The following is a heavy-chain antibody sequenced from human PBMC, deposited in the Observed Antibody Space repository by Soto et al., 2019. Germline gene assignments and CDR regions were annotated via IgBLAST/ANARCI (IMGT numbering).Heavy chain of an antibody. CDR3: ASCNTNGVPPATYYYGMDV. V-gene: IGHV1-69*01. CDR2: IIPIFGTA. Sequence: VQLVQSGAEVKKPGSSVKVSCKASGGTFSSYAISWVRQAPGQGLEWMGGIIPIFGTANYAQKFQGRVTITADESTSTAYMELSSLRSEDTAVYYCASCNTNGVPPATYYYGMDVWGQGTTVTVSS. D-gene: IGHD2-8*01. J-gene: IGHJ6*02. CDR1: GGTFSSYA.